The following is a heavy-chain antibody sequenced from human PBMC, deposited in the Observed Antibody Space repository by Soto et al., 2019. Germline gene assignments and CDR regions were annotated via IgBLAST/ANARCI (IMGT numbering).Heavy chain of an antibody. CDR2: VYYSGST. CDR3: ASSPPAMVAPNI. Sequence: TLSLTGTVSGCSFSSYSWTGVRQPPGKGLEWIGYVYYSGSTHYNPSLKSRVTISLDTSKNQFSLKLTSVTAADTAMYFCASSPPAMVAPNIWGQGTLVTVSS. J-gene: IGHJ4*02. D-gene: IGHD5-18*01. CDR1: GCSFSSYS. V-gene: IGHV4-59*01.